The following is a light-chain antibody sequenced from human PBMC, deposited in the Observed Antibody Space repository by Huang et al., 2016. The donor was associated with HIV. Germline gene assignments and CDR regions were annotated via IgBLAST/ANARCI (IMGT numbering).Light chain of an antibody. CDR2: LHS. CDR3: MQALQTPYT. J-gene: IGKJ2*01. Sequence: DIVMTQSPRFLSVTPGEPAAISCRSSQSLLPSNGSNYLDWYLQKPGQSPQLLIYLHSNRASGVPDRFRGNGSGTDFTFNISKVEAEDVGVYYCMQALQTPYTFGQGTKLEIK. CDR1: QSLLPSNGSNY. V-gene: IGKV2-28*01.